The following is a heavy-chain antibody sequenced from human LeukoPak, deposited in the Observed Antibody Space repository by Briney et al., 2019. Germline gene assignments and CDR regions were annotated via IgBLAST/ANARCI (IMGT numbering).Heavy chain of an antibody. Sequence: GGSLRLSCAASGFTFSSYSMNWVRQAPGKGLEWVSSISSSSSYIYYADSVKGRFTISRDNAKNSLYLQMNSLRAEDTAVYYCAREYRTGTTDDAFDIWGQGTMVTVSS. CDR2: ISSSSSYI. J-gene: IGHJ3*02. V-gene: IGHV3-21*01. D-gene: IGHD1/OR15-1a*01. CDR3: AREYRTGTTDDAFDI. CDR1: GFTFSSYS.